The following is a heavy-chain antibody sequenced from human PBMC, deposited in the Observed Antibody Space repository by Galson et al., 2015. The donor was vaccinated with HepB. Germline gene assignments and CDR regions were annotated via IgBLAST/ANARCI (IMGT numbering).Heavy chain of an antibody. Sequence: SLRLSCAASGFTFSSYAMHWVRQAPGKGLEWVAAISNDGSNKYYADSVKGRFTISRDNSKNTLYLQMNSLRAEDTAVYYCARGGTMGVADNYWYFDLWGRGTLVTVSS. CDR3: ARGGTMGVADNYWYFDL. CDR2: ISNDGSNK. V-gene: IGHV3-30*04. D-gene: IGHD6-19*01. J-gene: IGHJ2*01. CDR1: GFTFSSYA.